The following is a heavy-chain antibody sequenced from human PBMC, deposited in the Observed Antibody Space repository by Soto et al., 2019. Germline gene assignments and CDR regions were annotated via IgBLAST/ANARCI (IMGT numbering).Heavy chain of an antibody. Sequence: EVQLVESGGDLVQPGGSLRLSCAASGFTFSSYGISWVRQASGKGLEWVSYISNSGSIIYYADSVKGRFTISRDNARNSLYLQMNNLSDEDTAVYYCTAGYRSGTVGGWGQGTLVTVSS. CDR1: GFTFSSYG. CDR3: TAGYRSGTVGG. CDR2: ISNSGSII. J-gene: IGHJ4*02. V-gene: IGHV3-48*02. D-gene: IGHD2-15*01.